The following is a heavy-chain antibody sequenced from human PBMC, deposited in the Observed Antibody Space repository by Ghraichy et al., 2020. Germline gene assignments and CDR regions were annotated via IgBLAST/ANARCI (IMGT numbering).Heavy chain of an antibody. CDR2: ISGSGGST. CDR1: GFTFSSYA. D-gene: IGHD6-13*01. Sequence: GGSLRLSCAASGFTFSSYAMNWVRQAPGKGLEWVSAISGSGGSTDYADSVKGRFTISRDNSKNTLYLQMNSLTAEDTAVYYCAKGAGPAAERRVWGQGTMVTVSS. V-gene: IGHV3-23*01. J-gene: IGHJ3*01. CDR3: AKGAGPAAERRV.